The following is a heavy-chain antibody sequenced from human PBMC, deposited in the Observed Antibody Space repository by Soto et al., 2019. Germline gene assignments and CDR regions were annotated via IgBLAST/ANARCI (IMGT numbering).Heavy chain of an antibody. CDR2: ISSGSSTI. CDR3: TRVRQLGLDY. V-gene: IGHV3-48*02. Sequence: EVQLVDSGGGLVQPGGSLRLSCAASGFTFSSYSMIWVRQAPGKGLEWVSYISSGSSTIYYADSVKGRFTVSRDNAKNTLYLQMNSLREEDTALYYCTRVRQLGLDYWGQGTLVTVSS. J-gene: IGHJ4*02. D-gene: IGHD1-1*01. CDR1: GFTFSSYS.